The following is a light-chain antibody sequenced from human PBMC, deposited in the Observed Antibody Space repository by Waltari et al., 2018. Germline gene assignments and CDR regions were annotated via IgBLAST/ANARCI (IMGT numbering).Light chain of an antibody. Sequence: QSALTQPASESGSPGQSITISSPGTSSDVGGYDYVSWYQQHPGKAPTLILYDVSNRPLEVSHRFSGSKSGNTASLTISGLQADDEAEYYCGSYTSSTTLAFGTGTKVTVL. CDR2: DVS. J-gene: IGLJ1*01. V-gene: IGLV2-14*03. CDR1: SSDVGGYDY. CDR3: GSYTSSTTLA.